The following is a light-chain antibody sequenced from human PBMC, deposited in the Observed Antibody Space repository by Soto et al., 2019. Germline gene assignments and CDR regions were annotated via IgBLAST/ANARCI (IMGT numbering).Light chain of an antibody. V-gene: IGLV2-14*01. CDR2: GVS. Sequence: QSALTQPASVSGSPGQSITISCTGTSSDIGGYNYVSWYQQYPGKASKLMIFGVSDRPSGVSNRFSGSKSGTTASLTISGLQAEDEADYYCSSYKTSSTVVVFGGGTKLTVL. CDR1: SSDIGGYNY. J-gene: IGLJ2*01. CDR3: SSYKTSSTVVV.